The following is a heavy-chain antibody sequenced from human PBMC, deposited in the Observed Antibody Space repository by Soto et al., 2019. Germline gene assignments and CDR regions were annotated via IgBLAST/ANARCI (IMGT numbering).Heavy chain of an antibody. CDR1: GYTFTDHY. V-gene: IGHV1-2*02. D-gene: IGHD3-22*01. Sequence: ASVKVSCKAAGYTFTDHYIHWVRQAPGHWLEWMGWIRPRNGDTKYMQKFDDGVTMTRETCINRVYLELSRLKLDDPLIYYCAREPDSTSITDGISSGHCWFDCWGQGTPVPVSS. CDR2: IRPRNGDT. CDR3: AREPDSTSITDGISSGHCWFDC. J-gene: IGHJ5*01.